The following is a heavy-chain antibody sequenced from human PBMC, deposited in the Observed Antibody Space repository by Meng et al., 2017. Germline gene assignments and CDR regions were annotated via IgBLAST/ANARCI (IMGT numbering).Heavy chain of an antibody. D-gene: IGHD3-10*01. CDR2: SNPNSSCT. J-gene: IGHJ4*02. CDR1: GYTFTVNN. V-gene: IGHV1-2*06. CDR3: ARGLYGSGSPREYFDY. Sequence: QVQLVQSGAGVKRPGAAVKVTVKASGYTFTVNNMHWVRQAPGQGLEWKGLSNPNSSCTNYAQKFQGRVSMTSDTSNSTAYMELSRLRSDYTAVYYCARGLYGSGSPREYFDYWGQGTLVTVSS.